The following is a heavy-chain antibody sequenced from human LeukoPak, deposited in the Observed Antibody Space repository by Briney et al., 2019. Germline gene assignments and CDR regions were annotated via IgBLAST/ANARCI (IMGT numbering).Heavy chain of an antibody. CDR3: AKDGSSWPLYYFDY. V-gene: IGHV3-30*18. CDR2: ISYDGSNK. D-gene: IGHD6-13*01. Sequence: AGGSLRPSCAASGFTFSSYGMHWVRQAPGKGLEWVAVISYDGSNKYYADSVKGRFTISRDNSKNTLYLQMNSLRAEDTAVYYCAKDGSSWPLYYFDYWGQGTLVTVSS. J-gene: IGHJ4*02. CDR1: GFTFSSYG.